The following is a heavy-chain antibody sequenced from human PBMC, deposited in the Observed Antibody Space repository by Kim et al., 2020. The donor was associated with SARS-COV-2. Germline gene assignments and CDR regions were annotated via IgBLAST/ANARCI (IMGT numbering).Heavy chain of an antibody. CDR2: IWYDGSNK. CDR3: ARDLRSTAMAIYYYYGMDV. D-gene: IGHD5-18*01. Sequence: GGSLRLSCAASGFTFSSYGMHWVRQAPGKGLEWVAVIWYDGSNKYYADSVKGRFTISRDNSKNTLYLQMNSLRAEDTAVYYCARDLRSTAMAIYYYYGMDVWGQGTTVTVSS. CDR1: GFTFSSYG. J-gene: IGHJ6*02. V-gene: IGHV3-33*01.